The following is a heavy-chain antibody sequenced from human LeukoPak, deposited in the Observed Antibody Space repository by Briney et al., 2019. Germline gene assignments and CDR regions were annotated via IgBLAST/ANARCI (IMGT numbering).Heavy chain of an antibody. CDR1: GFSFSDYA. CDR3: VTWSFHITGPMN. D-gene: IGHD1-20*01. V-gene: IGHV3-30*04. Sequence: GRSLRLSCAASGFSFSDYAMHWVRQAPGKGLEWVAHISYDESEKYYADSVKGRFTISRDNSESTLYLQMKSLRDEDTDVYFCVTWSFHITGPMNWGQGSLVTVSS. J-gene: IGHJ4*02. CDR2: ISYDESEK.